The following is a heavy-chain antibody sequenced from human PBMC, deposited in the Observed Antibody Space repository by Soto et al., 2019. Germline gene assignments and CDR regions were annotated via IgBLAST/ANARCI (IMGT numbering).Heavy chain of an antibody. D-gene: IGHD2-21*02. CDR1: GGTFSSTA. V-gene: IGHV1-69*12. Sequence: QVQLVQSGADVKKPGSSVKVSCKASGGTFSSTALSWVRQAPGQVLEWMGGIIPKFKLANYAQRFQGRATFTADESTRTAYMELSSLRSEDTAVYYCATRAVTAFYFDYWGQGTLVTVSS. CDR3: ATRAVTAFYFDY. CDR2: IIPKFKLA. J-gene: IGHJ4*02.